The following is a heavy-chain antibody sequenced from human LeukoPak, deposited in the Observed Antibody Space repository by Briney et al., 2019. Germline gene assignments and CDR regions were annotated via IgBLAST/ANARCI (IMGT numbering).Heavy chain of an antibody. Sequence: PSETLSLTCAVYGGSSSGYYWSWIRQPPGKGLEWIGEINHSGSTNYNPSLKSRLTISVDTSENQFSLRLSSVTAADTAVYYCARRVGAVAGTGSFDYWGQGTLITVSS. V-gene: IGHV4-34*01. CDR1: GGSSSGYY. J-gene: IGHJ4*02. CDR2: INHSGST. CDR3: ARRVGAVAGTGSFDY. D-gene: IGHD6-19*01.